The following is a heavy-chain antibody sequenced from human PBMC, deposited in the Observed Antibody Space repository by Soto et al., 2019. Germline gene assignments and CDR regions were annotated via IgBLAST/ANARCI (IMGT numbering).Heavy chain of an antibody. CDR1: GFSFSISW. J-gene: IGHJ4*02. D-gene: IGHD3-22*01. V-gene: IGHV3-7*03. Sequence: SGGSLRLSCAASGFSFSISWMNWARQAPGKGLEWVADIKEDGSEKYYVDSLKGRFTISRDNAKNSLYLQMNSLRAEDTAVYYCARGDYYDRRFDSWGQGTLVTVSS. CDR3: ARGDYYDRRFDS. CDR2: IKEDGSEK.